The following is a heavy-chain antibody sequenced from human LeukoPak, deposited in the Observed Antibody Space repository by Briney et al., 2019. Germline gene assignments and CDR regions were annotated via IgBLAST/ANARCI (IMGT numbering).Heavy chain of an antibody. CDR3: ARDLPQYYYDSSGYSDY. CDR2: INAGNGNT. Sequence: GASVKVSCKASGYTFTSYAMHWVRQAPGQRLEWMGWINAGNGNTKYSQKFQGRVTIARDTSASTAYMELSSLRSEDTAVYYCARDLPQYYYDSSGYSDYWGQGTLVTVSS. CDR1: GYTFTSYA. V-gene: IGHV1-3*01. D-gene: IGHD3-22*01. J-gene: IGHJ4*02.